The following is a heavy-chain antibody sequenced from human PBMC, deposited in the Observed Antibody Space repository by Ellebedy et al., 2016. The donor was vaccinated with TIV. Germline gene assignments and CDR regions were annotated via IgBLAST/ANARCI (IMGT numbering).Heavy chain of an antibody. CDR1: GYTFTGYY. Sequence: ASVKVSXXASGYTFTGYYMHWVRQAPGQGLEWMGWINPNSGGTNYAQKFQGRVTMTRDTSISTAYMELSRLRSDDTAVYYCARDRGEMATIARCDLPDYWGQGTLVTVSS. CDR2: INPNSGGT. D-gene: IGHD5-24*01. J-gene: IGHJ4*02. V-gene: IGHV1-2*02. CDR3: ARDRGEMATIARCDLPDY.